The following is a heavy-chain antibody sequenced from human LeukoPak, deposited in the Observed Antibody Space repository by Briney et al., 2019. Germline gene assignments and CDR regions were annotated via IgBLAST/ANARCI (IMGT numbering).Heavy chain of an antibody. Sequence: SETLSLTCTVSGGSISSYYWSWIRQPPGKGPEWIGYIYYSGSTNYNPSLKSRVTISVDTSKNQFSLKLSSVTAADTAVYYCARGLVGATVVNWFDPGAREPWSPSPQ. D-gene: IGHD1-26*01. J-gene: IGHJ5*02. CDR2: IYYSGST. CDR3: ARGLVGATVVNWFDP. CDR1: GGSISSYY. V-gene: IGHV4-59*01.